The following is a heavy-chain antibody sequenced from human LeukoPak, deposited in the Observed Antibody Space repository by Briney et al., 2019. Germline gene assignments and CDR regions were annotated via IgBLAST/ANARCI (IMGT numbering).Heavy chain of an antibody. Sequence: PGGSLRLSCAASGFTFSSYAMHWVRQAPGKGLEWVAVISYDGSNKYYADSVKGRFTISRDNSKNTLYLQMNSLRAEDTAVYYCARDKGYYGGKGHFDYWGQGTLVTVSS. V-gene: IGHV3-30-3*01. CDR2: ISYDGSNK. D-gene: IGHD3-10*01. CDR1: GFTFSSYA. J-gene: IGHJ4*02. CDR3: ARDKGYYGGKGHFDY.